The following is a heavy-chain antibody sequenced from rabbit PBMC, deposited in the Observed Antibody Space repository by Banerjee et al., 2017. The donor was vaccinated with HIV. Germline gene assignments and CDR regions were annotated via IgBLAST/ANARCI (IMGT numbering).Heavy chain of an antibody. J-gene: IGHJ4*01. CDR3: ARGASSSGDANNL. V-gene: IGHV1S47*01. Sequence: QEQLVESGGGLVKPEGSLTLTCKASGFDFSYNAMCWVRQAPGKRPEWIACIDDASGRIYYASWVNGRFTISSDNAQNTVDLQMNSLTAADTATYFCARGASSSGDANNLWGPGTLVTVS. CDR1: GFDFSYNA. CDR2: IDDASGRI. D-gene: IGHD1-1*01.